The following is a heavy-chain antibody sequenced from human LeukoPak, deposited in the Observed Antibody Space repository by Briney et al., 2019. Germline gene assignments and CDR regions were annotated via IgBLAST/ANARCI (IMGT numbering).Heavy chain of an antibody. CDR2: ISPNSGGT. J-gene: IGHJ6*03. CDR1: GYTFTGYY. CDR3: ARGALAGTFVPYYYYMDV. V-gene: IGHV1-2*02. Sequence: ASMKVSCKASGYTFTGYYMHWVRQAPGQGLEWMGWISPNSGGTNYAQKFQGRVTMTRDTSISTAYMELSRLRSDDTAVYYCARGALAGTFVPYYYYMDVWGKGTTVTVSS. D-gene: IGHD6-19*01.